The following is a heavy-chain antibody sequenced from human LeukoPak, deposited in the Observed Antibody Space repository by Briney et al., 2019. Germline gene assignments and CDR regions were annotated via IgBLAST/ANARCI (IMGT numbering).Heavy chain of an antibody. J-gene: IGHJ3*01. CDR3: ARIPYYYDSTVPRWAFDV. CDR2: IYYTGTT. Sequence: SETLSLTXIVSGGISSSYYWGWVRQPPGKGLEWVASIYYTGTTHYNPSLKSRLTISVDTSKSQFSLGLSSVTAADTAVYYCARIPYYYDSTVPRWAFDVWDQGTMVTVSS. CDR1: GGISSSYY. D-gene: IGHD3-22*01. V-gene: IGHV4-39*01.